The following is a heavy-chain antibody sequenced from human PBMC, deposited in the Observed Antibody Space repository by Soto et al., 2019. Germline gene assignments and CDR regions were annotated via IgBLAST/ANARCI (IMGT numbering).Heavy chain of an antibody. CDR3: ARDLRAEEGGIDY. CDR2: ISSSSSYT. J-gene: IGHJ4*02. CDR1: GFTFSDYY. D-gene: IGHD1-26*01. V-gene: IGHV3-11*05. Sequence: QVQLVESGGGLVKPGGSLRLSCAASGFTFSDYYMSWIHQAPGKGLEWVSYISSSSSYTNYADSVKGRFTISRDNAKNSLYLQMNSLRAEDTAVYYCARDLRAEEGGIDYWGQGTLVTVSS.